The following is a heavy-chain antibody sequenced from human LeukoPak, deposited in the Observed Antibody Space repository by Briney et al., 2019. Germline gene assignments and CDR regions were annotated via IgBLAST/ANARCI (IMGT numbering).Heavy chain of an antibody. CDR1: GYTFTGYY. D-gene: IGHD3-10*01. V-gene: IGHV1-2*02. Sequence: ASVKVSCKASGYTFTGYYMHWVRQAPGQGLEWMGWINPNSGGTNYAQKFQGRVTMTRDTSISTAYMELSRLRSDDTAVYYCARKKFPEFFRGGAFDIWGQGTMVTVSS. CDR3: ARKKFPEFFRGGAFDI. J-gene: IGHJ3*02. CDR2: INPNSGGT.